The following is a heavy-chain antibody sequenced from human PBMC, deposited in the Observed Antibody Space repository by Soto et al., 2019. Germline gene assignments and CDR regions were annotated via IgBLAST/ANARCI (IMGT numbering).Heavy chain of an antibody. J-gene: IGHJ4*01. CDR2: AHHSGRT. CDR3: ARSEATALDF. V-gene: IGHV4-4*02. Sequence: SQILSHPCTVSCGYIVSHYVNRVRQSPGKGLEWIGEAHHSGRTNYNPSLKSRVTISVDRSQNHFSLQLTSVTAADTAVYYCARSEATALDFWGHGTLVTVSS. CDR1: CGYIVSHY.